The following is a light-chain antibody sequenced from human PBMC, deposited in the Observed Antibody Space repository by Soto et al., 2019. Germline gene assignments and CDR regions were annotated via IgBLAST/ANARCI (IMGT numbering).Light chain of an antibody. CDR3: QHYVTSPIT. CDR1: QTVKYNY. Sequence: EIVLTQSPGTLSLSPGERATLSCRASQTVKYNYLAWYQQRPGQAPRLLISGASTRATGIPDRFSGSGSETDFTLTISRLEPEDFAVYFCQHYVTSPITFGQGTRLEIK. V-gene: IGKV3-20*01. J-gene: IGKJ5*01. CDR2: GAS.